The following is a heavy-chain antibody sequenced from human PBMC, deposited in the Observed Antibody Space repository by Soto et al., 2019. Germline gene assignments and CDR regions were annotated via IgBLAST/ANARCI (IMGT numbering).Heavy chain of an antibody. Sequence: QVQLVESGGGVVQPGRSLSLSCAASGFTFSHYAMHWVRQAPGKGLEWVALMSYDGNNDYYADSVKGRFTISRDNSMHTLYLPMNSLRAEATDVYYCAKDGSHNIDYCGQGALFYVAS. V-gene: IGHV3-30*18. CDR2: MSYDGNND. D-gene: IGHD1-26*01. CDR1: GFTFSHYA. CDR3: AKDGSHNIDY. J-gene: IGHJ4*02.